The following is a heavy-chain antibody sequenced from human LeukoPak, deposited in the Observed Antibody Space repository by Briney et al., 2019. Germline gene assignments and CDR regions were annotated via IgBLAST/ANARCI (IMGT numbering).Heavy chain of an antibody. CDR1: GLTVSSYG. D-gene: IGHD3-10*01. CDR2: IIGSAVNT. CDR3: AKYTSGTSYRGLDQ. V-gene: IGHV3-23*01. J-gene: IGHJ4*02. Sequence: GGSLRLSCGASGLTVSSYGMSWVRQAPGKGLEWVSTIIGSAVNTYYADSVKGQFTISRDDSKNTVYLQMNSLRAEDTAVYSCAKYTSGTSYRGLDQWGQGTLVTVSS.